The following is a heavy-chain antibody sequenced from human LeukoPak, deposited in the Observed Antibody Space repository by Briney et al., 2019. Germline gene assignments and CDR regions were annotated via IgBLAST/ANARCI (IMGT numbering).Heavy chain of an antibody. CDR3: AKGVYSSGWSNFDY. V-gene: IGHV3-23*01. J-gene: IGHJ4*01. CDR2: FIVSGITT. CDR1: GFAFIISA. Sequence: GGSLRLSCAVSGFAFIISAMSWVREAPGRGVEWVSVFIVSGITTNYAASVKGRFTISRDNSKNTLYLQMNSLRAEDTAVYYCAKGVYSSGWSNFDYWGHGTLVTVSS. D-gene: IGHD6-19*01.